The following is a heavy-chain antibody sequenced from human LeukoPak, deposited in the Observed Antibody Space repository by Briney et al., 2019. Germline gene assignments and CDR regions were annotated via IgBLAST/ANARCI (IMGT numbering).Heavy chain of an antibody. CDR1: GGTFSSYA. Sequence: GASVKVSCKASGGTFSSYAISWVRQAPGQGLEWMGRIIPILGIANYAQKFQGRVTITADKSTSTAYMELRSLRSDDTAVYYCVKDDTMVGDYWGQGTLVTVSS. D-gene: IGHD4-23*01. CDR2: IIPILGIA. CDR3: VKDDTMVGDY. J-gene: IGHJ4*02. V-gene: IGHV1-69*04.